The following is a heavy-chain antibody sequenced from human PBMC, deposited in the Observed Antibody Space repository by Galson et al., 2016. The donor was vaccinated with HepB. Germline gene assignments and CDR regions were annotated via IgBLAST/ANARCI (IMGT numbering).Heavy chain of an antibody. CDR1: GGTFSSYV. CDR3: ASSLGYCTNGVCYAFDF. V-gene: IGHV1-69*13. J-gene: IGHJ4*02. D-gene: IGHD2-8*01. CDR2: IIPLFETG. Sequence: SVKVSCKASGGTFSSYVISWVRQAPGRGLEWMGGIIPLFETGKYAQRFQGRVTITADESTTTAYMELSSLRSEDTAVYYCASSLGYCTNGVCYAFDFWGRGTLVTVSS.